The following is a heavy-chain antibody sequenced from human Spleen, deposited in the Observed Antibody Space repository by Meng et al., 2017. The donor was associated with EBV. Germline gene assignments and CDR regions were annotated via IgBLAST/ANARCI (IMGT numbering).Heavy chain of an antibody. CDR3: ARDNVLVYDTSGYPDY. CDR1: GFTLSDYY. V-gene: IGHV3-11*01. CDR2: ISGSGTTI. D-gene: IGHD3-22*01. J-gene: IGHJ4*02. Sequence: QVQLVEXXXXXVKPGGXXXLSCXXSGFTLSDYYMSWIRQAPGKGLEWVSYISGSGTTIYYADSVKGRFTISRDNARNSLYLQMNSLRAEDTAIYYCARDNVLVYDTSGYPDYWSQGTLVTVSS.